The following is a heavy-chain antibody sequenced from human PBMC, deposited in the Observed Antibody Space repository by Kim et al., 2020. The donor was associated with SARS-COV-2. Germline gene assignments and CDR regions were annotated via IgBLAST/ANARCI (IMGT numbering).Heavy chain of an antibody. CDR1: GYTFTSYD. J-gene: IGHJ3*02. Sequence: ASVKVSCEASGYTFTSYDINWVRQATGQGLEWMGWMNPNSGNTGYAQKFQGRVTMTRNTSISTAYMELSSLRSEDTAVYYCARGRGKLDAFDIWGQGTMVTVSS. CDR3: ARGRGKLDAFDI. CDR2: MNPNSGNT. V-gene: IGHV1-8*01.